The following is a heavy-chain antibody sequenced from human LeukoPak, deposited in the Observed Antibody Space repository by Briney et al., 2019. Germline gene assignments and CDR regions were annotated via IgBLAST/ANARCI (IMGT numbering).Heavy chain of an antibody. CDR2: ISYDGSNK. Sequence: GGSLRLSCAASGFTFSSYGMHWVRQAPGKGLEWVAVISYDGSNKYYADSVKGRFTISRDNSKNTLYLQMSSLRAEDTAVYYCAKLLTYYDILTGDYWGQGTLVTVSS. J-gene: IGHJ4*02. CDR3: AKLLTYYDILTGDY. CDR1: GFTFSSYG. D-gene: IGHD3-9*01. V-gene: IGHV3-30*18.